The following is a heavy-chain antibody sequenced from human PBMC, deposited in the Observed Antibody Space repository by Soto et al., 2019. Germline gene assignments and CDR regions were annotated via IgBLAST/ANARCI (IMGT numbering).Heavy chain of an antibody. CDR1: GYTLTGYY. V-gene: IGHV1-2*04. Sequence: ASAQVSCNASGYTLTGYYMHWVRQAPGQGLEWMGWINPKSGGTTEAQKVQGWVTMTRDTPISTAYMELSRRRSDDAAVYYCARSYDILAGPPYDMDVWGQGTTVTDSS. D-gene: IGHD3-9*01. CDR2: INPKSGGT. CDR3: ARSYDILAGPPYDMDV. J-gene: IGHJ6*02.